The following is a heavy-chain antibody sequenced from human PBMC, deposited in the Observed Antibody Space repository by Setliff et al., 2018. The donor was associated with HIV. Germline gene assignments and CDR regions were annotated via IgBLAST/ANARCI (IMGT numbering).Heavy chain of an antibody. CDR3: ARSGESFTTHFDA. Sequence: SETLSLTCTVSGGSISSHYWSWIRQPPGKGLEWIGYIYYSGSTNYNPSLQGRVTLTTDTSTATAYLELRSLRSDDTAVYYCARSGESFTTHFDAWGQGTMVTVSS. J-gene: IGHJ3*01. CDR1: GGSISSHY. D-gene: IGHD4-4*01. V-gene: IGHV4-59*11. CDR2: IYYSGST.